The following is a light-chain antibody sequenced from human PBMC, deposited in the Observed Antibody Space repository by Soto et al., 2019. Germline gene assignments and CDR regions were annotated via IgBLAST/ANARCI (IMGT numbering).Light chain of an antibody. CDR3: QEGSTLLT. J-gene: IGKJ4*01. CDR2: GAS. CDR1: QSVSTY. V-gene: IGKV1-39*01. Sequence: DIQMTHSPYSLSTSVGDRVGIACRTSQSVSTYLNWYQQRPGKAPKLLIYGASSLQSGVPSRFSGSGSGTHFTLTISSLQPEDFATYYCQEGSTLLTFGGGTKVDIK.